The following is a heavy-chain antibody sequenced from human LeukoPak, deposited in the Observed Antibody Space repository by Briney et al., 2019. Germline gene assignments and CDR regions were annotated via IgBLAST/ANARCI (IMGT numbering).Heavy chain of an antibody. CDR1: GYTFTSHY. Sequence: ASVKVSCKASGYTFTSHYMHWVRQAPGQGLEWMGIINPSGGSTSYAQKFQGRVTMTRDTSTSTVYMELSSLRSEDTAVYYCARDPALQNWFDPWGQGTLVTVSS. D-gene: IGHD1-1*01. V-gene: IGHV1-46*01. J-gene: IGHJ5*02. CDR3: ARDPALQNWFDP. CDR2: INPSGGST.